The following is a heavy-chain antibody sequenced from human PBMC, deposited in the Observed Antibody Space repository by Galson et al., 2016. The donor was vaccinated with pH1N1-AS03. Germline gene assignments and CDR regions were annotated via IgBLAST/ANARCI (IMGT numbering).Heavy chain of an antibody. D-gene: IGHD5-24*01. CDR3: ARGKRDGYNSGAVEY. CDR1: GDTFSNYA. J-gene: IGHJ4*02. V-gene: IGHV1-69*10. Sequence: SVKVSCKASGDTFSNYAISWVRQAPGQGLEWMGGVIPTLGITKHAQNFQDRVTITADKSTSTVYLELSSLRSEDTAAYYCARGKRDGYNSGAVEYWGQGTLVTVSS. CDR2: VIPTLGIT.